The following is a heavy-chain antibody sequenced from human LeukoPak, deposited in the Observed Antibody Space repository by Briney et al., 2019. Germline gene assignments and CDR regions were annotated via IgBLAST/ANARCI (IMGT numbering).Heavy chain of an antibody. V-gene: IGHV3-48*03. D-gene: IGHD6-19*01. J-gene: IGHJ4*02. Sequence: GGSLRLSCAASGFTFSSYEMNWVRQAPGKGLEWVSYISSSGSTIYYADSVKGRFTLSRDNSKNTLYLQMNSLRAEDTAVYYCAKSFIAVAGIVDYWGQGTLVTVSS. CDR3: AKSFIAVAGIVDY. CDR2: ISSSGSTI. CDR1: GFTFSSYE.